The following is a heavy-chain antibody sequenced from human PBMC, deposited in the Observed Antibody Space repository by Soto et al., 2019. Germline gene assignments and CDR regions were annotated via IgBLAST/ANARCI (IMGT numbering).Heavy chain of an antibody. CDR2: ISSASGST. CDR1: GFTFSHYA. D-gene: IGHD1-26*01. J-gene: IGHJ6*02. V-gene: IGHV3-23*01. CDR3: ANAPTCGCEDVKPNSGMDL. Sequence: PGGSLRLSCATSGFTFSHYAMSWVRQAPGKGLEWVSGISSASGSTYYADSVKGRFTISRDNSKNTLFLEMNSLRAEDSAVYYCANAPTCGCEDVKPNSGMDLWGQGTTVTVSS.